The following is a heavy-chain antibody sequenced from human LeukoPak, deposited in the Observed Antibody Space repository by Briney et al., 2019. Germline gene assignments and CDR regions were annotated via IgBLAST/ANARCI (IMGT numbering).Heavy chain of an antibody. J-gene: IGHJ4*02. D-gene: IGHD3-16*02. CDR1: GHTFTSYY. Sequence: ASVKVSCKASGHTFTSYYMHWVRQAPGQGLEWMGIINPSGGSTSYAQKFQGRVTMTRDTSTSTVYMELSSLRSEDTAVYYCARAPARLGELSAPFDYWGQGTLVTVSS. CDR3: ARAPARLGELSAPFDY. V-gene: IGHV1-46*01. CDR2: INPSGGST.